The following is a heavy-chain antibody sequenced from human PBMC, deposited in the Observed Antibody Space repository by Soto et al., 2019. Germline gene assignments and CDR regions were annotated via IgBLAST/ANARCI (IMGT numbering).Heavy chain of an antibody. CDR1: GFTFGSFA. D-gene: IGHD3-22*01. J-gene: IGHJ3*02. CDR3: AKDRGKLILDDDAFHI. Sequence: GGALRLSYAAAGFTFGSFAISRVRQAPGKGLEWVSAISGSGGSTYYADSVKGRFTISRDNSKNTLYLQMNSLRAEDTAVYYCAKDRGKLILDDDAFHIWGQGTMVTVSS. CDR2: ISGSGGST. V-gene: IGHV3-23*01.